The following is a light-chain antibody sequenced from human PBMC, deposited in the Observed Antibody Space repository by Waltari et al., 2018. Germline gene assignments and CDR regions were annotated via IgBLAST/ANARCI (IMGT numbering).Light chain of an antibody. Sequence: DIQMTQAPSTLSASVGDRVTITCRASQSISSWLAWYQQKPGKAPKLLIYKASSLESGVPSRFSGSGSGTEFTLTISSLQPDDFATYYCQQYNSYSLTFGGGTKVEIK. J-gene: IGKJ4*01. CDR1: QSISSW. CDR2: KAS. V-gene: IGKV1-5*03. CDR3: QQYNSYSLT.